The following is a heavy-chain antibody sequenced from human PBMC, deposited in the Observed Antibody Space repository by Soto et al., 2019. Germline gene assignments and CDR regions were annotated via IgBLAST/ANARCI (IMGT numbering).Heavy chain of an antibody. Sequence: PGGSLRLSCAASGFTFSSYAMNWVRQAPGKGLEWVSGISGTTYYADSVKGRFTISRDHSKNTLYLQMNSLRAEDTAVYYCVKGGSYYYDSSGYYANWGQGTLVTVSS. V-gene: IGHV3-23*01. J-gene: IGHJ4*02. CDR3: VKGGSYYYDSSGYYAN. CDR2: ISGTT. D-gene: IGHD3-22*01. CDR1: GFTFSSYA.